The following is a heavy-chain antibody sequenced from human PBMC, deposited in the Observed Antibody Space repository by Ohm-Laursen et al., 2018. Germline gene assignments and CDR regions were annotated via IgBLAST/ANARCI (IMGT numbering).Heavy chain of an antibody. CDR3: ARVEVLSSSWYILYY. CDR2: IYYSGST. D-gene: IGHD6-13*01. V-gene: IGHV4-59*01. CDR1: GGSISSYY. Sequence: TLSLTCVVSGGSISSYYWSWIRQPPGKGLEWIGYIYYSGSTNYNPSLKSRVTISVDTSKNQFSLKLSSVTAADTAVYYCARVEVLSSSWYILYYWGQGTLVTVSS. J-gene: IGHJ4*02.